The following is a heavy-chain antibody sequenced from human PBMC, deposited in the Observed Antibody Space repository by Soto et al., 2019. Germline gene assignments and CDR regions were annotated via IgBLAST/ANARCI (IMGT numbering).Heavy chain of an antibody. J-gene: IGHJ4*02. CDR2: ISYDGSNK. D-gene: IGHD3-22*01. Sequence: GGSLRLSCAASGFTFSSYAMHWVRQAPGKGLEWVAVISYDGSNKYYADSVKGRFTISRDNSKNTLYLQMNSLRAEDTAVYYCARAPTGYYDSSGYSYYFDYWGQGTLVTVS. V-gene: IGHV3-30-3*01. CDR1: GFTFSSYA. CDR3: ARAPTGYYDSSGYSYYFDY.